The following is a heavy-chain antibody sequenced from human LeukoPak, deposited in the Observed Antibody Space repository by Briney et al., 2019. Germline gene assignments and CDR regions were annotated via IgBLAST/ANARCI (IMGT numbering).Heavy chain of an antibody. J-gene: IGHJ4*02. CDR2: ISSSSSYI. V-gene: IGHV3-21*01. CDR1: GFTFSSYS. Sequence: GGSLRLSCAASGFTFSSYSMNWVRQAPGKGLEWVSSISSSSSYIYYADSVKGRFTISRDNAKNSLYLQMDSLRAEDTAVYYCARDPELLWFGEQYYFDYWGQGTLVTVSS. CDR3: ARDPELLWFGEQYYFDY. D-gene: IGHD3-10*01.